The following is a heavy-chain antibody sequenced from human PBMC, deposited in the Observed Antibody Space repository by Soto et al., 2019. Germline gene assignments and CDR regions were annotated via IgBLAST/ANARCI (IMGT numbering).Heavy chain of an antibody. Sequence: SETLSLTCTVSGDSISSGGYFWSWIRQHPGKGLEWIGYIYYSGSTYYNPSLKSRVTISADTSKNQFSLNLISVTAADTAVYYCARDAGSYDRLNYMDVWGKGSTVTGSS. D-gene: IGHD3-3*01. CDR2: IYYSGST. CDR1: GDSISSGGYF. V-gene: IGHV4-31*03. CDR3: ARDAGSYDRLNYMDV. J-gene: IGHJ6*03.